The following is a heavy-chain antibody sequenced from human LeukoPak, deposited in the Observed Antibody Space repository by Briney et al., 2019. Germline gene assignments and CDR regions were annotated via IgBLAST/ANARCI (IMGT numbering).Heavy chain of an antibody. J-gene: IGHJ4*02. CDR1: GFTFSSYS. Sequence: GGSLRLSCAASGFTFSSYSMNWVRQAPGKGLEWVSYISSSSSTIYHADSVKGRFTISRDNAKNSLYLQMNSLRAEDTAVYYCARLRGYSYGRFDYWGQGTLVTVSS. V-gene: IGHV3-48*01. CDR2: ISSSSSTI. D-gene: IGHD5-18*01. CDR3: ARLRGYSYGRFDY.